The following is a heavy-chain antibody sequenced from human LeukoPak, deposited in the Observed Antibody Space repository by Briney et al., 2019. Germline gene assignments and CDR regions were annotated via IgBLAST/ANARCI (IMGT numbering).Heavy chain of an antibody. CDR3: GGSASVPFYFAY. CDR2: IYYSGST. Sequence: PSETLSLTCTVSGGSISSYYWSWIRQPPGKGLEWIGSIYYSGSTYYNPSLKSRVTISVDTSKNKSSLKLSSVTAADTAVYYCGGSASVPFYFAYWGPGTLVTVSS. D-gene: IGHD2-2*01. J-gene: IGHJ4*02. V-gene: IGHV4-59*05. CDR1: GGSISSYY.